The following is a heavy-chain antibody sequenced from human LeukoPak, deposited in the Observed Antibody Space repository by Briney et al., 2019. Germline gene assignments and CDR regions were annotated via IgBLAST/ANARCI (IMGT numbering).Heavy chain of an antibody. V-gene: IGHV3-53*01. D-gene: IGHD2-2*01. CDR3: AKDGALSTSWYFYCDY. Sequence: GGSLRLSCAASGFTVSGNYMSWVRQAPGKGLEWVSVIYSGGSTYYADSVKGRFTISRDNSKNTLYLQMNSLRAEDTAVYYCAKDGALSTSWYFYCDYWGQGTLVTVSS. J-gene: IGHJ4*02. CDR1: GFTVSGNY. CDR2: IYSGGST.